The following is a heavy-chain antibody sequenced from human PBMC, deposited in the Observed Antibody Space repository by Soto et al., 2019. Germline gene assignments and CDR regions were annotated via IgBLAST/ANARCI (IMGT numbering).Heavy chain of an antibody. V-gene: IGHV4-39*01. Sequence: SETLSLTCTVSGGSISSSSYYWGWIRQPPGKGLEWIGSIYYSGSTYYNPSLKSRVTISVDTSKNQFSLKLSSVTAADTAVYYCARPYDYGDYEEGAFDIWGQGTMVT. D-gene: IGHD4-17*01. CDR1: GGSISSSSYY. CDR2: IYYSGST. CDR3: ARPYDYGDYEEGAFDI. J-gene: IGHJ3*02.